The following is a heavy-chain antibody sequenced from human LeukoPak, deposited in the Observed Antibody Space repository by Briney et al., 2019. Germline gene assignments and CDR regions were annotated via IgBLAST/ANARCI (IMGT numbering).Heavy chain of an antibody. CDR2: ISAYNGNT. D-gene: IGHD3-22*01. V-gene: IGHV1-18*01. Sequence: ASVKVSCKASGGTFSSYAISRVRQAPGQGLEWMGWISAYNGNTNYAQKLQGRVTMTTDTSTSTAYMELRSLRSDDTAVYYCARDLGMRYYYDSSGRTAMGYWGQGTLVTVSS. CDR1: GGTFSSYA. CDR3: ARDLGMRYYYDSSGRTAMGY. J-gene: IGHJ4*02.